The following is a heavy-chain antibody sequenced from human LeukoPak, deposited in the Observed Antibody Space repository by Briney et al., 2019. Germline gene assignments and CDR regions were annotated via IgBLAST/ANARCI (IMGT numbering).Heavy chain of an antibody. CDR2: INPSGGST. CDR1: GYTFTSYY. CDR3: ARGITGTTDWFDP. Sequence: ASVKVSCKASGYTFTSYYMHSVRQAPGQGHEWMGIINPSGGSTSYAQKFQGRVTMTRDMSTSTVYMELSSLRSEDTAVYYCARGITGTTDWFDPWGQGTLVTVSS. D-gene: IGHD1-7*01. V-gene: IGHV1-46*01. J-gene: IGHJ5*02.